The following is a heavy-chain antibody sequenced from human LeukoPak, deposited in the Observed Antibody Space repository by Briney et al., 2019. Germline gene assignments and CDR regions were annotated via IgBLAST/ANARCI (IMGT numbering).Heavy chain of an antibody. CDR3: ARYDCSGGGCYSDY. Sequence: SETLSLTCTVSGGSISSYYWSWIRQPPGKGLEWIGYIYYSGSTNYNPSLKSRVTISVDTSKNQFSLKLSSVTAADTAVYYCARYDCSGGGCYSDYWGQGTLVTVSS. V-gene: IGHV4-59*01. D-gene: IGHD2-15*01. CDR2: IYYSGST. CDR1: GGSISSYY. J-gene: IGHJ4*02.